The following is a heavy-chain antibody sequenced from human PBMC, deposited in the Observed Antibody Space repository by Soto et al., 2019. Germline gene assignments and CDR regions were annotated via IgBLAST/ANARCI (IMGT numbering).Heavy chain of an antibody. J-gene: IGHJ6*02. Sequence: GGSLRLSCAASGFTFSSYGMHWVRQAPGKGLEWVAVISYDGSNKYYADSVKGRFTISRDNSKNTLYLQMNILRAEDTAVYYCAKAKGIAALTGMDVWGQGTTVTV. CDR2: ISYDGSNK. CDR1: GFTFSSYG. D-gene: IGHD6-13*01. CDR3: AKAKGIAALTGMDV. V-gene: IGHV3-30*18.